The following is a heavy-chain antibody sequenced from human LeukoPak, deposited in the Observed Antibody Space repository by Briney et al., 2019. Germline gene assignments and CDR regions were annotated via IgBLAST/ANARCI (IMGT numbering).Heavy chain of an antibody. J-gene: IGHJ5*02. CDR1: GDSISSSGYY. Sequence: SETLSLTCSVSGDSISSSGYYWDWIRQPPGKGLEWIGYIYYSGSTYYNPSLKSRVTISVDTSKNQFSLKLSSVTAADTAVYYCARYSSSLRFDPWGQGTLVTVSS. D-gene: IGHD6-6*01. CDR2: IYYSGST. V-gene: IGHV4-31*03. CDR3: ARYSSSLRFDP.